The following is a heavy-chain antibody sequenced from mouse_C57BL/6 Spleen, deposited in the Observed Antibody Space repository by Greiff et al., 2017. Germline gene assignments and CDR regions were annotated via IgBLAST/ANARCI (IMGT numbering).Heavy chain of an antibody. CDR3: ARNLYGSSVFAY. J-gene: IGHJ3*01. CDR1: GFSLTSYG. Sequence: VMLVESGPGLVQPSQSLSITCTVSGFSLTSYGVHWVRQSPGKGLEWLGVIWSGGSTDYNAAFISRLSISKDNSKRQVFFKMNSLQADDTAIYYCARNLYGSSVFAYWGQGTLVTVSA. D-gene: IGHD1-1*01. CDR2: IWSGGST. V-gene: IGHV2-2*01.